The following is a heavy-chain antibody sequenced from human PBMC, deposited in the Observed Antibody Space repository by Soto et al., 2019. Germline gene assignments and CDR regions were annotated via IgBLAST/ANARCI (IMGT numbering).Heavy chain of an antibody. J-gene: IGHJ6*04. CDR2: IYYSGST. D-gene: IGHD6-13*01. V-gene: IGHV4-59*01. CDR3: ARGGSRSAGVKDV. Sequence: SETLSLTCTVSGGSISSYYWSWIRQPPGKGLEWIGYIYYSGSTNYNPSLRSRVTMSVDTSKNQFSLKLNSVTSADTAVYYCARGGSRSAGVKDVWGIGTTVTVSS. CDR1: GGSISSYY.